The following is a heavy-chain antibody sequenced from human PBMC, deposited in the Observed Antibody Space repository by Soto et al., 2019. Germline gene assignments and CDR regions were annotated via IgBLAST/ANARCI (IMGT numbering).Heavy chain of an antibody. CDR3: ASELAADSSGYYYYGMEV. Sequence: PGGSLRLSCAASGFTVSSNYMSWVRQAPGKGLEWVSVIYSGGSTYYADSVKGRFTISRHNSKNTLYLQMNSLRAEDTAVYYCASELAADSSGYYYYGMEVWGQGTTVTVSS. CDR1: GFTVSSNY. D-gene: IGHD3-22*01. J-gene: IGHJ6*02. CDR2: IYSGGST. V-gene: IGHV3-53*04.